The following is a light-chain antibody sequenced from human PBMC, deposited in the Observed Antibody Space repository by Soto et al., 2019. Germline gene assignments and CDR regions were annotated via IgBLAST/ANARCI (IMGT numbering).Light chain of an antibody. Sequence: QSALTQPASVSGSPGQSITISCTGTRSDVGGYNYVSWYQQHPGKAPKLMIYDVNNRPSGVSNRFSGSKSGNTASLTISGLQAEDEAHYYCSSYTSSSALGVFGGGTKVTVL. CDR1: RSDVGGYNY. V-gene: IGLV2-14*01. CDR2: DVN. CDR3: SSYTSSSALGV. J-gene: IGLJ2*01.